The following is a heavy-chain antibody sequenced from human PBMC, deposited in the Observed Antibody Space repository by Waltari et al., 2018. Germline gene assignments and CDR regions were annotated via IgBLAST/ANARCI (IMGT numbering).Heavy chain of an antibody. Sequence: EVQLVESGGGLVQPGGSLRLSCAASGFTFSSYEMNWVRQAPGKGLELVSYISSSGSTIYYADSVKGRFTISRDNAKNSLYLQMNSLRAEDTAVYYCARVGRAMAFDYWGQGTLVTVSS. CDR1: GFTFSSYE. D-gene: IGHD5-18*01. CDR2: ISSSGSTI. CDR3: ARVGRAMAFDY. V-gene: IGHV3-48*03. J-gene: IGHJ4*02.